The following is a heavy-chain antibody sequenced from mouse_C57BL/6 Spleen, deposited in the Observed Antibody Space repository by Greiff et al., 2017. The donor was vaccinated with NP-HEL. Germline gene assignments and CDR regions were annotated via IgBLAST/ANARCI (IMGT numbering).Heavy chain of an antibody. CDR2: IYPGSGST. V-gene: IGHV1-55*01. Sequence: QVQLQQPGAELVKPGASVKMSCKASGYTFTSYWITWVKQRPGQGLEWIGDIYPGSGSTNYDEKFKSKATLTVDTSSSTAYMQLSSLTSEDSAVYYCTRIYDGYSMDYWGQGTSVTVSS. CDR1: GYTFTSYW. CDR3: TRIYDGYSMDY. D-gene: IGHD2-3*01. J-gene: IGHJ4*01.